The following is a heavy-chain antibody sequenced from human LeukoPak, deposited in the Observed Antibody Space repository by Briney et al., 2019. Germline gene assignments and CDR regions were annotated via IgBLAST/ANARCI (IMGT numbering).Heavy chain of an antibody. CDR1: GGTFSSYA. Sequence: SVKVSCKASGGTFSSYAISWVRQAPGQGLEWMGGIIPIFGTANYAQKFQGRVTITADESTSTAYMELSSLRSEDTAVYYCAARHPAAGTTRFDYWGQGTLVTVSS. D-gene: IGHD6-13*01. CDR3: AARHPAAGTTRFDY. V-gene: IGHV1-69*01. CDR2: IIPIFGTA. J-gene: IGHJ4*02.